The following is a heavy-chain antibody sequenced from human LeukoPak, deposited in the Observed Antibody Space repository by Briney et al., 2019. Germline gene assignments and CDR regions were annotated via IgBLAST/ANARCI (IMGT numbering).Heavy chain of an antibody. D-gene: IGHD3-10*01. Sequence: GGSLRLSCAASGFTFSSYAMSWVRQAPGKGLEWVSAISGSGSSTYYADSVKGRFTISRDNSKNTLYLQMNSLRAEDTAVYYCAKGNSRYYYGSAEGDYWGQGTLVTVSS. J-gene: IGHJ4*02. CDR2: ISGSGSST. CDR3: AKGNSRYYYGSAEGDY. CDR1: GFTFSSYA. V-gene: IGHV3-23*01.